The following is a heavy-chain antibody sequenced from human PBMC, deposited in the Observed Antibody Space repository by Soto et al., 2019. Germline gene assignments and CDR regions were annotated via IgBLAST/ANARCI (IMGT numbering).Heavy chain of an antibody. Sequence: EVQLVESGGALVQPGRSLRLSCAASGFTFDNYTMYWVRQAPGKGLEWVSGIGWNSYTINYADSVKVRFTISRDNAKNALYLQMNSLRADDTALYYWASVYSGFGASSYFDYGGQGTLVTVSS. CDR2: IGWNSYTI. CDR3: ASVYSGFGASSYFDY. D-gene: IGHD3-10*02. CDR1: GFTFDNYT. V-gene: IGHV3-9*01. J-gene: IGHJ4*02.